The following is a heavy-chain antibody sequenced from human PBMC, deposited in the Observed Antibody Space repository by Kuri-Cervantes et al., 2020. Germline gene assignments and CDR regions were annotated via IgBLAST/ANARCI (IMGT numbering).Heavy chain of an antibody. CDR3: ARTDPNYYGSGSLAFDI. CDR2: INHSGST. CDR1: GGSFSGYY. Sequence: SQTLSLTCAVYGGSFSGYYWNWIRQPPGKGLEWIGEINHSGSTNYNPSLKSRVTISVDTSKNQFSLKLSSVTVADTAVYYCARTDPNYYGSGSLAFDIWGQGTMVTVSS. J-gene: IGHJ3*02. V-gene: IGHV4-34*01. D-gene: IGHD3-10*01.